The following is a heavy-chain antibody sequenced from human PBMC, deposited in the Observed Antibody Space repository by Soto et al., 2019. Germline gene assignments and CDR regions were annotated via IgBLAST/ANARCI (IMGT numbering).Heavy chain of an antibody. V-gene: IGHV4-4*07. D-gene: IGHD2-15*01. CDR2: IYTSGST. CDR1: GGSISSYY. CDR3: ARDQRDCSGGSCYYYGMDV. Sequence: SETLSLTCTVSGGSISSYYWSWIRQPAGKGLEWIGRIYTSGSTNYNPSLKSRVTMSVDKSKNQFSLKLSSVTAADTAVYYCARDQRDCSGGSCYYYGMDVWGQGTTVTVSS. J-gene: IGHJ6*02.